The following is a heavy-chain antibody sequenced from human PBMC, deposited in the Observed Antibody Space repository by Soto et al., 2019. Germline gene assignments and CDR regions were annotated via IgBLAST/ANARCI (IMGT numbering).Heavy chain of an antibody. V-gene: IGHV6-1*01. J-gene: IGHJ4*02. CDR2: SYYRSKWSN. CDR1: GDSVSSNSVA. Sequence: SQTLSLTCAISGDSVSSNSVAWNWIRQSPSRGLEWLGRSYYRSKWSNDYAVSVKSRITINPDTSKNQFSLQLDSVTPEDTAVYYCARDSPGYGDYVLFDYWGQGTRVTVSS. D-gene: IGHD4-17*01. CDR3: ARDSPGYGDYVLFDY.